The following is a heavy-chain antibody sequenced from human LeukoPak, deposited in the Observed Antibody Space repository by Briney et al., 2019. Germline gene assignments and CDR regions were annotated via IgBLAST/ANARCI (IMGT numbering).Heavy chain of an antibody. D-gene: IGHD3-16*01. CDR2: ISGSGGTT. CDR3: AKTLWGGFDY. CDR1: GFTFSNYA. J-gene: IGHJ4*02. Sequence: GGSLRLSCAASGFTFSNYAMTWVRQAPGKGLECVSDISGSGGTTYYADSVKGRFTISRDNSKNTLYLQMNSLTAEDTAVYYCAKTLWGGFDYWGQGILVNVSS. V-gene: IGHV3-23*01.